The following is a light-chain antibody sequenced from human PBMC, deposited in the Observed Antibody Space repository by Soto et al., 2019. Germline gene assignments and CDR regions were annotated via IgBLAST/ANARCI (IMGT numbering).Light chain of an antibody. CDR1: QSVDGMY. J-gene: IGKJ2*01. CDR3: QHYGGSPRYT. V-gene: IGKV3-20*01. CDR2: GAS. Sequence: EIVLTQSPGILSLSPGERATLSCRASQSVDGMYWTWYKQKPGQAPRLRIFGASRRATGIPDRFGGSGSGTDFTLTLTRLEPEDFAVYYCQHYGGSPRYTFGQGTKLEIK.